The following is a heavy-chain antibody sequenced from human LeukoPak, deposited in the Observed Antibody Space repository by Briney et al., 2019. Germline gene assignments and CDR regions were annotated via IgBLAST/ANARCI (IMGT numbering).Heavy chain of an antibody. J-gene: IGHJ6*02. Sequence: SETLSLTCTVSGGSISSSSYYWGWIRQPPGKGLEWIGSIYYSGSTYYNPSLKSRVTISVDTSKNQFSLKLSSVTAADTAEYYCARRLPNYDFWSGYYAYYYYGMDVWGQGTTVTVSS. CDR2: IYYSGST. D-gene: IGHD3-3*01. V-gene: IGHV4-39*01. CDR1: GGSISSSSYY. CDR3: ARRLPNYDFWSGYYAYYYYGMDV.